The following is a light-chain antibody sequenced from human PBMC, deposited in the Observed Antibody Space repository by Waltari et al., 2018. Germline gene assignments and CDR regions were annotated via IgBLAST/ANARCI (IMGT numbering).Light chain of an antibody. CDR1: SSDIGHYNH. Sequence: QSALTQPPSASGAPGQSVAIPCTGASSDIGHYNHVSWYQQHPGKAPSLMIFDVTERPSGVPDRFSGSKSGNTASLTVSGLQAGDEAHYYCCSYAGNNTFVFGGGTKLTV. CDR3: CSYAGNNTFV. J-gene: IGLJ2*01. CDR2: DVT. V-gene: IGLV2-8*01.